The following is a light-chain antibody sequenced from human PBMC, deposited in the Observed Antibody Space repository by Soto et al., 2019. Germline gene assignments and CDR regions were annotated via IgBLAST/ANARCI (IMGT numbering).Light chain of an antibody. CDR3: HHYDGSPRT. V-gene: IGKV3-20*01. J-gene: IGKJ2*01. CDR2: GVF. Sequence: ETVLTQSPGTVSLSPGERATLSCRTSQSVKSNYLAWYQQKPGQAPRLLIYGVFNRATGIPDRFSGSGSGTDFTLTISGLEPEDSAVYYCHHYDGSPRTFGQVTKLEI. CDR1: QSVKSNY.